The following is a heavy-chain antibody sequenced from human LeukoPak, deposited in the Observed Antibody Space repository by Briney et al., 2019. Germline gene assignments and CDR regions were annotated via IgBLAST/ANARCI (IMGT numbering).Heavy chain of an antibody. CDR2: VYHTGST. CDR1: GGSISSSSYS. Sequence: SETLSLTCTVSGGSISSSSYSWVWIRQPPGKGLEWIGTVYHTGSTHYNPSLKSRVTISVDTSKNHFSLKLSSVTAADTAVYYCARHEEQTLYSWGQGTLVTVSS. J-gene: IGHJ4*02. V-gene: IGHV4-39*01. D-gene: IGHD1-26*01. CDR3: ARHEEQTLYS.